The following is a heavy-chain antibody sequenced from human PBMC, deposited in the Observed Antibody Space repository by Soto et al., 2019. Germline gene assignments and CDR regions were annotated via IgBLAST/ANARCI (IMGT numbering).Heavy chain of an antibody. Sequence: PGGSLRLSCAASGFTFSSYAMSWVRQAPGKGLEWVSAISGSGGSTYYADSVKGRFTISRDNSKNTLYLQMNGLRAEDTAVYYCAKELGPYGDYIWGSYRYPDYWGQGTLVTVSS. V-gene: IGHV3-23*01. J-gene: IGHJ4*02. CDR1: GFTFSSYA. CDR3: AKELGPYGDYIWGSYRYPDY. CDR2: ISGSGGST. D-gene: IGHD3-16*02.